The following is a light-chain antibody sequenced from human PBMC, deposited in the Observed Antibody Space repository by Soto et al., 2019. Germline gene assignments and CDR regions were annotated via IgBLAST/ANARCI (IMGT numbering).Light chain of an antibody. CDR3: QQYGSSPPWT. CDR2: GAS. V-gene: IGKV3-20*01. J-gene: IGKJ1*01. CDR1: QSVSSSY. Sequence: EIVLTQSPGTLSLSPGERATLSCRASQSVSSSYLAWYQQKPGQAPRLLIYGASSRATGIPDRFSGSGSGTDFTLTISRLEAEDFAVYYCQQYGSSPPWTFGQGTEAEIK.